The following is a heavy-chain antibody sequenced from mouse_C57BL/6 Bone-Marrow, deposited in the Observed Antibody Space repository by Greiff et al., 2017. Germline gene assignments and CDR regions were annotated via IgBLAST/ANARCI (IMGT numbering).Heavy chain of an antibody. CDR3: VRQYYDYAWFAY. V-gene: IGHV10-1*01. CDR2: IRSKSNNYAT. J-gene: IGHJ3*01. Sequence: EVQVVESGGGLVQPKGSLKLSCAASGFSFNTYAMNWVRQAPGKGLEWVARIRSKSNNYATYYADSVKDRFTISRDDSESMLYLQMNNLKTEDTAMYYCVRQYYDYAWFAYWGQGTLVTVSA. D-gene: IGHD2-4*01. CDR1: GFSFNTYA.